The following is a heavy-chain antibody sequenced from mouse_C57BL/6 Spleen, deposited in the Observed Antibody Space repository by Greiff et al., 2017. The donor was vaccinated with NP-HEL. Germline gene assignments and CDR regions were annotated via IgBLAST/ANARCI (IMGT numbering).Heavy chain of an antibody. V-gene: IGHV5-6*01. CDR2: ISSGGSYT. CDR3: ASLYYDYAWYFDV. Sequence: EVLLVESGGDLVKPGGSLKLSCAASGFTFSSYGMSWVRPTPDKRLEWVATISSGGSYTYYPDSVKGRFTFSRDNAKNTLYQQMSSLTSEDTAMYYCASLYYDYAWYFDVWGTGTTVTVSS. CDR1: GFTFSSYG. D-gene: IGHD2-4*01. J-gene: IGHJ1*03.